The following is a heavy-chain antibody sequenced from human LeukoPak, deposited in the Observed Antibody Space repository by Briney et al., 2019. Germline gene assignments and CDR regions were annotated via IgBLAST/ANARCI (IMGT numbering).Heavy chain of an antibody. D-gene: IGHD3-10*01. J-gene: IGHJ4*02. CDR1: GGSFSNDY. V-gene: IGHV4-4*07. Sequence: SETLSLTCTVSGGSFSNDYWSWIRQPAGMGLEWIGRIYASGSTNYNPSLTSRVTMSVDTSNNQFSLNLSSVTAADTAVYYCARTSARGAQFDYWGQGTLVTVSS. CDR2: IYASGST. CDR3: ARTSARGAQFDY.